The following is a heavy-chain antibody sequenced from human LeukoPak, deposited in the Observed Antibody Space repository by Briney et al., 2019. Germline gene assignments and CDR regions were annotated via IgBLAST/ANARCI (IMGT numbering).Heavy chain of an antibody. D-gene: IGHD3-3*01. CDR1: GYTFTSYD. J-gene: IGHJ5*02. CDR2: MNPNCGNT. Sequence: ASVKVSCKASGYTFTSYDINWVRQATGQGLEWMGWMNPNCGNTGYAQKFQGRVTMTRNTSISTAYMELSSLRSEDTAVYYCARGLKRTIFGGVISRRYNWFDPWGQGTLVTVSS. CDR3: ARGLKRTIFGGVISRRYNWFDP. V-gene: IGHV1-8*01.